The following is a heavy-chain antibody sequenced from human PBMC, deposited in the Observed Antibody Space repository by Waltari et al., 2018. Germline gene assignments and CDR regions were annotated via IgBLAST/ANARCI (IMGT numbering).Heavy chain of an antibody. V-gene: IGHV1-18*04. J-gene: IGHJ4*02. CDR2: ISPRSGKV. CDR1: GYTFTIHD. CDR3: AKMGISWYYFDD. D-gene: IGHD6-13*01. Sequence: QVQMVQSGTEVKKSGASVKVSCKTAGYTFTIHDVNWVRQAPGQGLEWMGRISPRSGKVDCADKFQGRLVLSTDTATATVHMELTYLTPDDTAVYFCAKMGISWYYFDDWGQGTLVTVSS.